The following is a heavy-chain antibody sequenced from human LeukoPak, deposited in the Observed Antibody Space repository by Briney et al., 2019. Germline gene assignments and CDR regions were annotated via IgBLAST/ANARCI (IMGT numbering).Heavy chain of an antibody. V-gene: IGHV4-39*02. CDR1: GGSISSGSYY. J-gene: IGHJ6*03. D-gene: IGHD2-2*01. CDR2: IYYSGTT. Sequence: SETLSLTCSVSGGSISSGSYYWGWIRQPPGKGLEWIGSIYYSGTTYYNPSLKSRATISVDTSKNQFSLKLTSVTAADTAVYYCARELRDCSSTSCYRYYYYYMDVWGKGTTVTVSS. CDR3: ARELRDCSSTSCYRYYYYYMDV.